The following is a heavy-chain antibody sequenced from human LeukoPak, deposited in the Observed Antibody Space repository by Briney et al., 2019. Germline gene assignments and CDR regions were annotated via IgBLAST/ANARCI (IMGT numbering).Heavy chain of an antibody. D-gene: IGHD1-1*01. Sequence: GESLKISCKGSGYSFTSYWITWVRQMPGKGLEWMGRIDPSDSYTNYSPSFQGHVTISADKSISTAYLQWSSLKASDTAMYYCARYTTGAFDYWGQGTLVIVSS. CDR1: GYSFTSYW. V-gene: IGHV5-10-1*01. J-gene: IGHJ4*02. CDR2: IDPSDSYT. CDR3: ARYTTGAFDY.